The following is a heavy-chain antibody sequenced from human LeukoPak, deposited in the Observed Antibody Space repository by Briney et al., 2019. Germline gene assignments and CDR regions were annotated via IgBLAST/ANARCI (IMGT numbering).Heavy chain of an antibody. D-gene: IGHD6-19*01. J-gene: IGHJ5*02. CDR2: IYYSGST. CDR1: GGSISSYY. Sequence: SETLSLTCTVSGGSISSYYWSWIRQPPGKGLEWIGYIYYSGSTNYNPSLKSRVTISVDTSKNQFSLKLSSVTAADTAVYYCARGSIAVADDNWFDPWGQGTLVTVSS. CDR3: ARGSIAVADDNWFDP. V-gene: IGHV4-59*12.